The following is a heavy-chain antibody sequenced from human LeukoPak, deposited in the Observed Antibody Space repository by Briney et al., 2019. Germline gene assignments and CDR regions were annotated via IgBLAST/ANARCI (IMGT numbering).Heavy chain of an antibody. D-gene: IGHD3-16*01. CDR2: IYPGDSDT. V-gene: IGHV5-51*01. Sequence: GESLKISCKGAGYSFTSYWIGWVRQMPGKGLEGMGIIYPGDSDTRYSPSFQGQVTISADKSISTAYLQWSSLKASDTAMYYCARQIRTSQPLDYWGQGTLVTLSS. J-gene: IGHJ4*02. CDR1: GYSFTSYW. CDR3: ARQIRTSQPLDY.